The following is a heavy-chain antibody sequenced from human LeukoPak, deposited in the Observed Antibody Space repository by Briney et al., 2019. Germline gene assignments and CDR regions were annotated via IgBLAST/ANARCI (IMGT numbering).Heavy chain of an antibody. D-gene: IGHD6-6*01. J-gene: IGHJ4*02. CDR1: GSTFTSYA. CDR3: ARDLGGRLVGGY. Sequence: ASAKVSCKASGSTFTSYAIHWVRQAPGQGLEWMGWITPSGGTNYPQKFQGRVAITWDTSITTAYMDLSRLTSDDTAGYYCARDLGGRLVGGYWGQGTLVTVSS. CDR2: ITPSGGT. V-gene: IGHV1-2*02.